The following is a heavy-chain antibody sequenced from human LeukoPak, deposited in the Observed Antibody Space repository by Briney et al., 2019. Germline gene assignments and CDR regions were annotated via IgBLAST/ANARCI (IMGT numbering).Heavy chain of an antibody. J-gene: IGHJ4*02. CDR3: ARGGRSEYFGSGSHDY. Sequence: PSETLSLTCAVHGGSFSGYYWSWIRQPPGKGLEWIGEINHSGRINCNPSLKSRVTISVHTSKNQFSLELSSVTAADTAVYYCARGGRSEYFGSGSHDYWGQGTLVTVSS. V-gene: IGHV4-34*01. D-gene: IGHD3-10*01. CDR1: GGSFSGYY. CDR2: INHSGRI.